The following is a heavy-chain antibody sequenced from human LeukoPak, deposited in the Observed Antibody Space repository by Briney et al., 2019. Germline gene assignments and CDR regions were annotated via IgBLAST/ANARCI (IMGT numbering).Heavy chain of an antibody. Sequence: PSQTLSLTCTVSGGSISSGGYYWSWIRQHPGKGLEWIGYIYYSGSTYYNPSLKSRVTISVDTSKNQFSLKLSSVTAADTAVYYCARAIDYYDSSGYPQFDIWGQGTMVTVSS. CDR3: ARAIDYYDSSGYPQFDI. D-gene: IGHD3-22*01. V-gene: IGHV4-31*03. CDR2: IYYSGST. CDR1: GGSISSGGYY. J-gene: IGHJ3*02.